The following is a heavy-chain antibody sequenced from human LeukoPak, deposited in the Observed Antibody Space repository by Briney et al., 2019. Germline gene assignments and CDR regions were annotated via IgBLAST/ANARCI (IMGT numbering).Heavy chain of an antibody. V-gene: IGHV3-11*01. CDR3: ARDEGILAYSNYGFDY. J-gene: IGHJ4*02. D-gene: IGHD4-11*01. Sequence: GGSLRLSCAASGFTFSDYYMSWIRQAPGKGLEWVSYISSSGSTKYYADSVKGRFTISRDNAKNSLYLQMNSLRAEDTAVYYCARDEGILAYSNYGFDYWGQGTLVTVSS. CDR1: GFTFSDYY. CDR2: ISSSGSTK.